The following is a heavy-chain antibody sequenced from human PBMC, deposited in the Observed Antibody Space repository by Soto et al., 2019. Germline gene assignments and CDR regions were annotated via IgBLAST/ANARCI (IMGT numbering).Heavy chain of an antibody. Sequence: ASVKVSCKASGYTFTSYDINWVRQATGQGLEWMGWMNPNSGNTGYAQKFQGRVTMTRNTSISTAYMELSSLRSEDTAVYYCARRGSSSWYDNYYYGMDVWGQGTTVTVSS. V-gene: IGHV1-8*01. D-gene: IGHD6-13*01. CDR2: MNPNSGNT. CDR3: ARRGSSSWYDNYYYGMDV. CDR1: GYTFTSYD. J-gene: IGHJ6*02.